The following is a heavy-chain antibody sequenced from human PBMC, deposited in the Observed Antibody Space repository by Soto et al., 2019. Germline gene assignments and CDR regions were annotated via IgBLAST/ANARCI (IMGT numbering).Heavy chain of an antibody. V-gene: IGHV1-69*08. CDR2: IIPIIGII. CDR1: GGTFSTYT. CDR3: AGDPDSHYNDSHASSYP. J-gene: IGHJ5*02. Sequence: QVQLVQSGAEVKKPGSSVKVSCKASGGTFSTYTITWVRQAPGQGLEWMGRIIPIIGIINYAQKFQGRVTISADTFTGTAYMGLTGLRSDDTAVYYCAGDPDSHYNDSHASSYPWGQGTLVTVSS. D-gene: IGHD4-4*01.